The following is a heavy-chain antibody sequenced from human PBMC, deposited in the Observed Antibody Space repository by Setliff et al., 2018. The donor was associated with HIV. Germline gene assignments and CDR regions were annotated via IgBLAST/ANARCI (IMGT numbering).Heavy chain of an antibody. J-gene: IGHJ4*02. CDR2: ISANNGNT. Sequence: ASVKVSCKTSGYTFTKYGITWVRQAPGQGLEWMGWISANNGNTNYAQKFQGRVTMTTDTSTRTAYMELGNLRSDDTAVYHCARRGYSYDTSGYYYYFDYWGQGTLVTVSS. D-gene: IGHD3-22*01. V-gene: IGHV1-18*01. CDR1: GYTFTKYG. CDR3: ARRGYSYDTSGYYYYFDY.